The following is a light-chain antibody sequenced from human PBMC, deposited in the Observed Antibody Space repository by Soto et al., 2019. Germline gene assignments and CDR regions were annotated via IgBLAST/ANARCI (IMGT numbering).Light chain of an antibody. V-gene: IGLV1-47*02. CDR1: DSNIGSNS. CDR3: AAWDASLSACV. J-gene: IGLJ1*01. Sequence: QSVLTQPPSASGTAGQGVTISCSGGDSNIGSNSVYWYQHLPRMAPKLLIYYNNQRPSGVPDRFSGSRSGTSASLAIVGLRSEDKAVFYCAAWDASLSACVFGNGTQLTVL. CDR2: YNN.